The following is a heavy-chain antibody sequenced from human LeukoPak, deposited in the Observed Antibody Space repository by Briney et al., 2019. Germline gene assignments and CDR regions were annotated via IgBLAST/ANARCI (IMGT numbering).Heavy chain of an antibody. D-gene: IGHD3-10*02. V-gene: IGHV4-4*07. CDR1: GGSISSYY. Sequence: SETLSLTCTVSGGSISSYYWSWIRQPAGKGLEWIGRIYTSGSTNYNPSLKSRVTMSVDTSKNQFSLKLSSVTAADTAVYYCARDLCATMCYYYYHGMDVWGQGTTVTVSS. J-gene: IGHJ6*02. CDR2: IYTSGST. CDR3: ARDLCATMCYYYYHGMDV.